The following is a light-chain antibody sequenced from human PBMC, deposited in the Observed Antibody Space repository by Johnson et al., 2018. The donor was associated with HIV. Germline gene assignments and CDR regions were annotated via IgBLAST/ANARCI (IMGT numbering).Light chain of an antibody. V-gene: IGLV1-51*02. CDR2: ENN. J-gene: IGLJ1*01. CDR3: GPVDSSLSAFYV. CDR1: SSNIGNNY. Sequence: QSVLTQPPSVSAAPGQKVTISCSGRSSNIGNNYVSWYQQLPGTAPKLLIYENNKRPSGIPDRFSGSKSGTSATLGITGLQTGDAADYYCGPVDSSLSAFYVFGTGTKVTVL.